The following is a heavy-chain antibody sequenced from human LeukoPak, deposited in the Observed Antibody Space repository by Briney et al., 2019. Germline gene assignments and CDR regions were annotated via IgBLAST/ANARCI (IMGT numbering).Heavy chain of an antibody. D-gene: IGHD2-2*01. CDR1: GFTFSSYA. CDR3: ARGLPGGVVVPAAIWEFNWFDP. J-gene: IGHJ5*02. Sequence: GGSLRLSCAASGFTFSSYAMHWVRQAPGKGLEWVAVISYDGSNKYYADSVKGRFTISRDNSKNTLYLQMNSLRAEDTAVYYCARGLPGGVVVPAAIWEFNWFDPWGQGTLVTVSS. V-gene: IGHV3-30*04. CDR2: ISYDGSNK.